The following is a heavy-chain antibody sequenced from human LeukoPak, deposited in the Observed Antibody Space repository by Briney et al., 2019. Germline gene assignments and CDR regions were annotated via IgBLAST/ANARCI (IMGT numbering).Heavy chain of an antibody. CDR1: GFTFSSYW. Sequence: GGSLRLSCAASGFTFSSYWMTWARQAPGKGPEWVANIKQDGSEKYYVDSVKGRFTISRDNAKNSLSLQMNSLRAEDTAVYYCARRDHGDYGEEYWGQGTLVTVSS. CDR3: ARRDHGDYGEEY. J-gene: IGHJ4*02. CDR2: IKQDGSEK. V-gene: IGHV3-7*01. D-gene: IGHD4-17*01.